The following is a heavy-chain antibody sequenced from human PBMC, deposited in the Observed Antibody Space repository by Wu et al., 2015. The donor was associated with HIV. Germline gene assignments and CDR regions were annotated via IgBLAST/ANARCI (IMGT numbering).Heavy chain of an antibody. D-gene: IGHD2-21*01. CDR2: INPSGDSA. J-gene: IGHJ6*03. CDR3: ARGNRGGIVMDPDAKHNYYYYMDV. Sequence: QVQLVQSGAEVKKPGASVKVSCEASGYTFSNYYMHWVRQAPGQGLEWMGIINPSGDSASYAQKFQGRVIMTRDSSTSTAYMELSSLRSEDTAMYYCARGNRGGIVMDPDAKHNYYYYMDVWGNGTTVTVSS. CDR1: GYTFSNYY. V-gene: IGHV1-46*01.